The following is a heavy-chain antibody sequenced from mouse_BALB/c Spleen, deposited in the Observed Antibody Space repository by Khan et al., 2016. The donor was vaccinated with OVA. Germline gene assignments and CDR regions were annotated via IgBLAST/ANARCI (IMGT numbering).Heavy chain of an antibody. CDR3: ARSVTITTVVATDFDY. CDR2: ISYSGRT. V-gene: IGHV3-2*02. D-gene: IGHD1-1*01. J-gene: IGHJ2*01. CDR1: GYSITSDYA. Sequence: EVQLQESGPGLVKPSQSLSLTCTVTGYSITSDYAWNWIRQFPGNKLEWMGYISYSGRTSSNPSPKSRTSITRDTSKNQYFLQLNSVTTEDTATYYCARSVTITTVVATDFDYWGQGTTLTVSS.